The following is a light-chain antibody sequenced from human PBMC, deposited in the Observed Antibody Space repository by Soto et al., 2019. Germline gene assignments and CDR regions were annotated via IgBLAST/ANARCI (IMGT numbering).Light chain of an antibody. CDR1: SSNIGINT. Sequence: QSVLTQPPSASETPGQRVTISCSGGSSNIGINTVNWYQQLPGTAPKLLIYSNNQRPSGVPDRFSGSKSGTSASLAISGLQSEDEADYYCAAWDDSLNGVFGTGTKVTVL. V-gene: IGLV1-44*01. J-gene: IGLJ1*01. CDR2: SNN. CDR3: AAWDDSLNGV.